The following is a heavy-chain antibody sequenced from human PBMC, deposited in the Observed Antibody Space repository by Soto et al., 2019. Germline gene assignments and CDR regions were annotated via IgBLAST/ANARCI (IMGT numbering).Heavy chain of an antibody. CDR3: AKARHSTSWYGLEADL. V-gene: IGHV3-30*09. D-gene: IGHD6-13*01. CDR2: ISYGGDNK. J-gene: IGHJ4*02. Sequence: SGGGVVQPGRSLRLSCAASGFIFSDYAMHWVRQAPGKGLEWVAVISYGGDNKYYADSVRGRFAISRDNLKNTLDLQMNSLNPEDTAVYHCAKARHSTSWYGLEADLWGQGTLVTVSS. CDR1: GFIFSDYA.